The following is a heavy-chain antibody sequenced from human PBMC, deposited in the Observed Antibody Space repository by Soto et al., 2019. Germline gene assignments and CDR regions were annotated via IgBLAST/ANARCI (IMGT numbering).Heavy chain of an antibody. CDR3: ARDCPYYDILTSYYFAY. J-gene: IGHJ4*01. V-gene: IGHV3-7*01. D-gene: IGHD3-9*01. CDR2: IKQDGSEK. Sequence: GKGLEWVANIKQDGSEKYYVDSVKGRFTISRDNAKNSLYLQMNSLRAEDTAVYYCARDCPYYDILTSYYFAYWGHGTLVTVSS.